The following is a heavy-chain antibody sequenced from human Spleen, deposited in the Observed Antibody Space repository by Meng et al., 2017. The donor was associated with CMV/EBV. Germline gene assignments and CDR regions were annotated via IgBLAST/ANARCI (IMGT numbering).Heavy chain of an antibody. V-gene: IGHV3-30-3*01. CDR3: ARGLSMTYYYYYGMDV. CDR1: GFTFSSYA. D-gene: IGHD2/OR15-2a*01. J-gene: IGHJ6*02. Sequence: LSLTCAASGFTFSSYAMHWVRQAPGKGLEWVAVISYDGSNKYYADSVKGRFTISRDNSKNTLYLQMNSLRAEDTAVYYCARGLSMTYYYYYGMDVWGQGTTVTVSS. CDR2: ISYDGSNK.